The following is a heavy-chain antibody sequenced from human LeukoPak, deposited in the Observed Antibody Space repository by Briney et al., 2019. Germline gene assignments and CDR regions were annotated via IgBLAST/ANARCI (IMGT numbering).Heavy chain of an antibody. Sequence: PGGSLRLSCTASGFTFGDYAMSWVRQAPGKGLEWVGFIRSKAYGGTTEYAASVKGRFTISRDDSKSIAYLQMNSLKTEDTAVYYCTRDLVGATFDYWGQGTLVTVSS. J-gene: IGHJ4*02. CDR3: TRDLVGATFDY. D-gene: IGHD1-26*01. V-gene: IGHV3-49*04. CDR1: GFTFGDYA. CDR2: IRSKAYGGTT.